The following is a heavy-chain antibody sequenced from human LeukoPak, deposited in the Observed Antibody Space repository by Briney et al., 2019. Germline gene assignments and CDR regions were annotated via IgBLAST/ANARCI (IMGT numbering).Heavy chain of an antibody. Sequence: PSETLSLTCTVSGGSISSSSYYWGWIRQPPGKGLEWIGSIYYSGSTYYNPSLKSRVTISVDTSKNQFSLKLSSVTAADTAVYYCARDPGYVDRAYYFDYWGQGTLVPVSS. CDR3: ARDPGYVDRAYYFDY. D-gene: IGHD4-17*01. CDR1: GGSISSSSYY. V-gene: IGHV4-39*07. CDR2: IYYSGST. J-gene: IGHJ4*02.